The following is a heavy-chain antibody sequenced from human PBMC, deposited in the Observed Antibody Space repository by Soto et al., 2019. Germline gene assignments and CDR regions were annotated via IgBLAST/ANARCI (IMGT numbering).Heavy chain of an antibody. J-gene: IGHJ3*02. CDR3: TRRGPMGDAFDI. CDR1: GYSFTSYW. V-gene: IGHV5-10-1*01. D-gene: IGHD3-10*01. CDR2: IDPSDSYT. Sequence: GESLKISCKGSGYSFTSYWISWVRQMPGKGLEWMGRIDPSDSYTNYSPSFQGHVTISADKSISTAYLQWSSLKASDNAMYYCTRRGPMGDAFDIWGQGTMVTVSS.